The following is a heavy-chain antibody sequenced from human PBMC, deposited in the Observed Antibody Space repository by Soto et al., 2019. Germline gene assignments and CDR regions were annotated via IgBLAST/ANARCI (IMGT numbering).Heavy chain of an antibody. CDR1: GFTFSSYA. CDR3: ANEESGYSYRFDY. Sequence: EVQLLESGGGLVQPGGSLRLSCAASGFTFSSYAMSWVRQAPGKGLEWVSAISGSGGSTYYADSVKGRFAISRDNSKNTLYLQMNSLRAEDTAVYYCANEESGYSYRFDYWGQGTLVTVSS. V-gene: IGHV3-23*01. D-gene: IGHD5-18*01. CDR2: ISGSGGST. J-gene: IGHJ4*02.